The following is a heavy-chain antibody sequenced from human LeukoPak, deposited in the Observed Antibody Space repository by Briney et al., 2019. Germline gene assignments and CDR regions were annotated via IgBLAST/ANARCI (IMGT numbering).Heavy chain of an antibody. D-gene: IGHD5-18*01. V-gene: IGHV5-51*01. J-gene: IGHJ5*02. CDR1: GYTFSNFW. CDR3: ARLSDTTS. Sequence: KCGESLKISCKGSGYTFSNFWIAWVRQMPGKGLEWMGSIYPGDSDTRYSPFFQGQVTISAVKSLATASLLWSSVKASDTAMYFCARLSDTTSWGQGTLVTVSS. CDR2: IYPGDSDT.